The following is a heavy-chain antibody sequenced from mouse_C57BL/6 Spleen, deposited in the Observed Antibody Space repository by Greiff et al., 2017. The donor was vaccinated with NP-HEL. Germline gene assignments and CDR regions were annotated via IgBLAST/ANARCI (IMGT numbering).Heavy chain of an antibody. CDR1: GFTFSSYA. D-gene: IGHD3-2*01. CDR3: SRVDSSWFAY. Sequence: EVQRVESGGGLVKPGGSLKLSCAASGFTFSSYAMSWVRQTPEKRLEWVATISDGGSYTYYPDNVKGRFTISRDNAKNNLYLQMSHLKSEDTAMYYWSRVDSSWFAYWGQGTLVTVSA. J-gene: IGHJ3*01. V-gene: IGHV5-4*01. CDR2: ISDGGSYT.